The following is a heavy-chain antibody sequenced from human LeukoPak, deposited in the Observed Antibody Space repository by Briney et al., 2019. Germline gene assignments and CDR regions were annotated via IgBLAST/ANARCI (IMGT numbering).Heavy chain of an antibody. CDR2: IYYSGST. V-gene: IGHV4-59*01. J-gene: IGHJ4*02. CDR1: GGSISSYY. CDR3: ARALIDSDDTAMAFDY. D-gene: IGHD5-18*01. Sequence: SETLSLTCTVSGGSISSYYWSWIRQPPGKGQEWIAYIYYSGSTDYNPSPKSRVTISVDTSKNQFSLKLSSVTAADTAVYYCARALIDSDDTAMAFDYWGQGTLVTVSS.